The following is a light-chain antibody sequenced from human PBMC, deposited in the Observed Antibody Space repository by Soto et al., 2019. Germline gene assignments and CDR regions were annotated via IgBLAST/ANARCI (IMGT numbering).Light chain of an antibody. Sequence: EIVLTQSPATLSLSPGERATLSCSASQSVSSSYLAWYQQKPGQAPRLLIYGASSRATGIPARFSGSGSGTEFTLTISSLESEDSAVYYCQQYSSWPPWTFGQGTKVDNK. CDR3: QQYSSWPPWT. J-gene: IGKJ1*01. CDR2: GAS. V-gene: IGKV3-20*01. CDR1: QSVSSSY.